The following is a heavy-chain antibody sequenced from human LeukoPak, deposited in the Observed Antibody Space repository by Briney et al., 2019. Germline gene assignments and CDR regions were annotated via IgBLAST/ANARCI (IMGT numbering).Heavy chain of an antibody. CDR1: GGSISSYY. CDR2: IYYSGST. J-gene: IGHJ3*02. V-gene: IGHV4-59*01. D-gene: IGHD6-13*01. Sequence: SETLSLTCTVSGGSISSYYWSWIRQPPGKGLEWMGYIYYSGSTNYNPSLKSRVTISVDTSKNQFSLKLSSVTAADTAVYYCARKGYSSSGGAFDIWGQGTMVTVSS. CDR3: ARKGYSSSGGAFDI.